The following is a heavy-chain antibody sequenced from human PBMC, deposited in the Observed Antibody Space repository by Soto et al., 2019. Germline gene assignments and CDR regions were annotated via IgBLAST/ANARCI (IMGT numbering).Heavy chain of an antibody. CDR3: AKDGRASGYFDL. D-gene: IGHD3-3*01. CDR1: GYIFSNYG. V-gene: IGHV1-18*04. CDR2: ISSNNVNT. J-gene: IGHJ4*02. Sequence: QAQLVQSGSEVKKPGASVKVSCKASGYIFSNYGFNWVRQAPGQGLEWLAWISSNNVNTKYAQKVQGRVTLTTDTSTGTAYMELSSLRSDDTAMYYWAKDGRASGYFDLWGQGTLVTVSS.